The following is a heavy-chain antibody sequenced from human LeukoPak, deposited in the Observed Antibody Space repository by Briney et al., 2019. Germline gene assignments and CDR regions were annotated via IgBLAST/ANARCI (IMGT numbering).Heavy chain of an antibody. CDR2: IKQDGSEK. J-gene: IGHJ6*03. D-gene: IGHD2-2*01. CDR1: GFTFSSYW. Sequence: GGSLRLSCAASGFTFSSYWMSWVRQAPGKGLEWVANIKQDGSEKYYVDSVKGRFTISRDNAKNSLYLQMNSLRAEDTAVYYCARQDCSSTSCYMDVWGKGTTVTVSS. CDR3: ARQDCSSTSCYMDV. V-gene: IGHV3-7*01.